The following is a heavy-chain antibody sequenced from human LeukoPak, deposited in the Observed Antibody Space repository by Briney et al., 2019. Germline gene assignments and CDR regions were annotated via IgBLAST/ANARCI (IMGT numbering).Heavy chain of an antibody. V-gene: IGHV5-51*01. CDR1: GYSFTSYW. CDR2: IYPGDSDT. J-gene: IGHJ4*02. D-gene: IGHD2-2*01. CDR3: ARHRLPTAITTYLNN. Sequence: GESLKISCKGSGYSFTSYWIGWVRQMPGKGLEWMGIIYPGDSDTRYSPSFQGQVTISADKSISTAYLQWSSLKASDTAMYYCARHRLPTAITTYLNNWGQGTLVTVSS.